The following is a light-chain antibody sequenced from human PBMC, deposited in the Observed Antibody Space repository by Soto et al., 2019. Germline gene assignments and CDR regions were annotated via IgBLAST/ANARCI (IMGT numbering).Light chain of an antibody. V-gene: IGLV2-14*01. J-gene: IGLJ1*01. CDR2: EVS. Sequence: LTQPASVSGSPGQSITISCTGTSSDVGGYNYVSWHQLHPGKAPKLMVYEVSNRPSGVSNRFSGSKSGNTASLTISGLQAEDEADYYCTSYTSSSTYVFGTGTKVTVL. CDR3: TSYTSSSTYV. CDR1: SSDVGGYNY.